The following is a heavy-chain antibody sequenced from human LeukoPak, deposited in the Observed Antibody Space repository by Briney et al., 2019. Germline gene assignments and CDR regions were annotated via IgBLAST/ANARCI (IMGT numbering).Heavy chain of an antibody. CDR1: GFTFDDYA. CDR3: AKSLYDFWSGAFDY. J-gene: IGHJ4*02. D-gene: IGHD3-3*01. Sequence: PGRSLRVSCAASGFTFDDYARHWVRQAPGKGLEWVSGISWNSGSIGYADSVKGRFTTSRDNAKNSLYLQMNSLRAEDTALYYCAKSLYDFWSGAFDYWGQGTLVTVSS. CDR2: ISWNSGSI. V-gene: IGHV3-9*01.